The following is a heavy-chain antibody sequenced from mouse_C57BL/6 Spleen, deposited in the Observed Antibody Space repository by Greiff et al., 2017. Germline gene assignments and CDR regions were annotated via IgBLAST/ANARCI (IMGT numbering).Heavy chain of an antibody. CDR1: GYTFTDYE. CDR2: IDPETGGT. V-gene: IGHV1-15*01. J-gene: IGHJ2*01. CDR3: TRLPLDFDY. Sequence: VKLLESGAELVRPGASVTLSCKASGYTFTDYEMHWVKQTPVHGLEWIGAIDPETGGTAYNQKFKGKAILTADKSSSTAYMELRSLTSEDSAVYYCTRLPLDFDYWGQGTTLTVSS.